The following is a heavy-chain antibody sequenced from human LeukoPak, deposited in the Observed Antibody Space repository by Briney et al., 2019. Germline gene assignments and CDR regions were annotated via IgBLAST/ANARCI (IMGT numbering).Heavy chain of an antibody. J-gene: IGHJ4*02. D-gene: IGHD1-7*01. Sequence: PSETLSLTCTVSGGSISSTNFQWGWIRQPPGKGLEWIGSIYYSGSTYYNPSLKSRVTISVDTSKNQFSLKLSSVTAADTAVYYCARDRLELGYYLDYWGQGTLVTVSS. V-gene: IGHV4-39*07. CDR2: IYYSGST. CDR3: ARDRLELGYYLDY. CDR1: GGSISSTNFQ.